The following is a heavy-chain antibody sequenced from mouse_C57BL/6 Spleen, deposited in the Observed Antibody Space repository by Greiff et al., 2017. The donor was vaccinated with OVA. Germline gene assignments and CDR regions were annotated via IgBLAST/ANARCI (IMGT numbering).Heavy chain of an antibody. CDR2: INPGSGGT. CDR3: AMTGASSGFLFDY. V-gene: IGHV1-54*01. Sequence: VQLQQSGAELVRPGTSVKVSCKASGYAFTNYLIEWVKQRPGQGLEWIGVINPGSGGTNYNEKFKGKATLTADKSSSTAYMQLSSLTSEDSAVYFCAMTGASSGFLFDYGGQGTTLTVSS. CDR1: GYAFTNYL. J-gene: IGHJ2*01. D-gene: IGHD3-2*02.